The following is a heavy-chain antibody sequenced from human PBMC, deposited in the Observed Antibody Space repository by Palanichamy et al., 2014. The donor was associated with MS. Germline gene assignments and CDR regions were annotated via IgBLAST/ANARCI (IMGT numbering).Heavy chain of an antibody. CDR2: ISGRGGVS. CDR3: AKPDATVGDLVVVVAASDAFDV. Sequence: EVQLLESGGGSVQPGGSLRLSCATSGFTFGSYTMSWVRQAPGKGLEWVSAISGRGGVSFYASSVKGRFFISRDNSKNTMYLQMNNLRVEDTAVYYCAKPDATVGDLVVVVAASDAFDVWGQGTLVTVSS. J-gene: IGHJ3*01. D-gene: IGHD2-15*01. V-gene: IGHV3-23*01. CDR1: GFTFGSYT.